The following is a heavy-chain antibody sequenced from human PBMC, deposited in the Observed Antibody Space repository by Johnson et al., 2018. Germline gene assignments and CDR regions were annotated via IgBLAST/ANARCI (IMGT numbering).Heavy chain of an antibody. J-gene: IGHJ6*02. CDR2: IWYDGSNK. Sequence: QVQLVESGGAVVQPGRSLRLSCAASGFTFSGYGMHWVRQAPGKGLEWVSVIWYDGSNKYYADSVKGRIIISRDNSRNTLDLQMNSLRAEDTAVYYCARGRRGSRNYYGMDVWGQGTTVTVSS. V-gene: IGHV3-33*01. CDR1: GFTFSGYG. D-gene: IGHD3-10*01. CDR3: ARGRRGSRNYYGMDV.